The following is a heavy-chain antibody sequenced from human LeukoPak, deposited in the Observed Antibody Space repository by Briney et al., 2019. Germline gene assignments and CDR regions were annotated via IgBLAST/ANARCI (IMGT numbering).Heavy chain of an antibody. D-gene: IGHD3-22*01. CDR2: IKSKTDGGTT. CDR1: GFTFFNAW. J-gene: IGHJ4*02. V-gene: IGHV3-15*01. Sequence: PGGSLRLSCAASGFTFFNAWMSWVRQAPGKGLEWVGRIKSKTDGGTTDYAAPVKGRFTISRDDSENTPYLQMNSLKTEDTAVYYCTTYDSSGSYKYWGQGTLVTVSS. CDR3: TTYDSSGSYKY.